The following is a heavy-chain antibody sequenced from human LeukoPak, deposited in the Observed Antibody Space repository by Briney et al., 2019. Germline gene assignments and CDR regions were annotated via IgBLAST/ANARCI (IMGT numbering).Heavy chain of an antibody. CDR1: GYTFTGYY. J-gene: IGHJ3*02. CDR3: ARCPWYCSGGSCYSLAFDI. Sequence: ASVKVSRKASGYTFTGYYMHWVRQAPGQGLEWTGWINPNSGGTNYAQKFQGRVTMTRDTSISTAYMELSRLRSDDTAVYYCARCPWYCSGGSCYSLAFDIWGQGTMVTVSS. CDR2: INPNSGGT. V-gene: IGHV1-2*02. D-gene: IGHD2-15*01.